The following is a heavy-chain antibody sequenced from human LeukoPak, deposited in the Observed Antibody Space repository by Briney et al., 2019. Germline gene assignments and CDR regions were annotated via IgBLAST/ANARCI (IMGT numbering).Heavy chain of an antibody. CDR3: ARDHNYAFDN. Sequence: PGGSLRLSYAASGFPFNEYSMNWVRQAPGKGLEWISYIGISSGNTKYADSVKGRFTISGDNAKKSLYLQMNSLRVEDTAVYYCARDHNYAFDNWGQGTLVTVSS. CDR1: GFPFNEYS. V-gene: IGHV3-11*06. J-gene: IGHJ4*02. CDR2: IGISSGNT. D-gene: IGHD1-1*01.